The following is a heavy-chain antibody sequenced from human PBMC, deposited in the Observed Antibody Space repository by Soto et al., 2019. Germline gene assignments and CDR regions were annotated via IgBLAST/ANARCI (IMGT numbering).Heavy chain of an antibody. Sequence: GGSLRLSCAASGFTFSSYSMNWVRQAPGKGLEWVSYISSSSSTIYYADSVKGRFTTSRDNAKNSLYLQMNSLRDEDTAVYYCARGGGGVTIFGVVTPHYYYYGMDVWGQGTTVTVSS. J-gene: IGHJ6*02. V-gene: IGHV3-48*02. CDR2: ISSSSSTI. CDR1: GFTFSSYS. D-gene: IGHD3-3*01. CDR3: ARGGGGVTIFGVVTPHYYYYGMDV.